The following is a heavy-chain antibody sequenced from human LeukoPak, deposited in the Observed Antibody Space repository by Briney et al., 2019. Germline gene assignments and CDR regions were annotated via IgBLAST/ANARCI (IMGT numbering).Heavy chain of an antibody. CDR1: GFTFSSYW. J-gene: IGHJ6*03. Sequence: GGSLRLSCAASGFTFSSYWMSWVRQAPGKGLEWVANIKQDGSEKYYVDSVKGRFTISRDNAKNSLYLQMNSLRAEDTAVYYCARGAYSSSWYSHYYYYYMDVWGKGTTVTISS. V-gene: IGHV3-7*01. CDR3: ARGAYSSSWYSHYYYYYMDV. CDR2: IKQDGSEK. D-gene: IGHD6-13*01.